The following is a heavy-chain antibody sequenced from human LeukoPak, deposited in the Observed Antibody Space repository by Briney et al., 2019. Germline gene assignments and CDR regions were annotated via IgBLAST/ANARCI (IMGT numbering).Heavy chain of an antibody. CDR1: GFTFSSYA. V-gene: IGHV3-23*01. Sequence: GGSLRLSCAASGFTFSSYAMTWVRQAPGKGLEWVSSISGSGGTTYYADSVKGRFTISRDNSKNTLYLQMNSLRAEDTAVYYCAKALGSYYLDYWGQGTLVTVSS. CDR3: AKALGSYYLDY. D-gene: IGHD3-10*01. J-gene: IGHJ4*02. CDR2: ISGSGGTT.